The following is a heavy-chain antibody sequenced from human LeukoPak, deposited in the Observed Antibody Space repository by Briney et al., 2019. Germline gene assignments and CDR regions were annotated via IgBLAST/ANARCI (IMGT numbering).Heavy chain of an antibody. D-gene: IGHD3-10*01. J-gene: IGHJ4*02. CDR1: GFTFSSYG. Sequence: RGSLRLSCAASGFTFSSYGMHWVRQAPGKGLEWVAFIRYDVSNKYYADSVKGRFTISRDNSKNTLYLQMNSLRAEDTAVYYCAKGRYYYGSAQGYWGQGTLVTVSS. CDR2: IRYDVSNK. V-gene: IGHV3-30*02. CDR3: AKGRYYYGSAQGY.